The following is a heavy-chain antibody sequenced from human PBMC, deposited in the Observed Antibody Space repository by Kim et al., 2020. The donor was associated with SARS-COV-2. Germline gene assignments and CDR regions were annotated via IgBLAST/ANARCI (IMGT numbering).Heavy chain of an antibody. CDR1: GFTVSSNY. CDR3: ARDPTPPTYYYDSSDAYYYYGMDV. CDR2: IYSGGST. J-gene: IGHJ6*02. D-gene: IGHD3-22*01. Sequence: GSLRLSCAASGFTVSSNYMSWVRQAPGKGLEWVSVIYSGGSTYYADSVKGRFTISRDNSKNTLYLQMNSLRAEDTAVYYCARDPTPPTYYYDSSDAYYYYGMDVWGQGTTVTVSS. V-gene: IGHV3-66*01.